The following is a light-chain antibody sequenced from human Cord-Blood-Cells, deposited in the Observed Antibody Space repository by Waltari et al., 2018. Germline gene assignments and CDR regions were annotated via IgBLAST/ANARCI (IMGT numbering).Light chain of an antibody. CDR3: QQYNSYSRT. CDR1: QSISSW. Sequence: DIQMTQSPSTLSASVGDRVTLTYRASQSISSWLAWYQQKPGKAPKLLIYKASSLESGVPSRFSGSGSGTEFTLTISSLQPDDFATYYCQQYNSYSRTFGQGTKVEIK. V-gene: IGKV1-5*03. CDR2: KAS. J-gene: IGKJ1*01.